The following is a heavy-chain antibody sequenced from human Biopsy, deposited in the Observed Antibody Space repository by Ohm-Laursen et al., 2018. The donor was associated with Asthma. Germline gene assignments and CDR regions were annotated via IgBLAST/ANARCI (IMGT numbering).Heavy chain of an antibody. CDR1: GGSISSGAYY. J-gene: IGHJ4*02. D-gene: IGHD3-16*01. CDR3: ARRGGVRRYFDY. Sequence: SQTLSLTCTVSGGSISSGAYYWSWVRQPPGKCLEWIGYIYYIGSTYYNPSLKSRVAISLDTSKNQFSLKLSSVTAADTAVYFCARRGGVRRYFDYWGQGTLVTVSS. CDR2: IYYIGST. V-gene: IGHV4-30-4*01.